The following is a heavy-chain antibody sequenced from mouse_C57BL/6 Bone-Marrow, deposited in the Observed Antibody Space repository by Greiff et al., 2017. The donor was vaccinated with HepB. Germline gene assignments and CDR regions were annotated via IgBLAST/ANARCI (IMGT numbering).Heavy chain of an antibody. Sequence: EVQVVESGGGLVKPGGSLKLSCAASGFTFSSYAMSWVRQTPEKRLEWVATISDGGSYTYYPDNVKGRFTISRDNAKNNLYLQMSHLKSEDTAMYYCARIYYERGYAMDYWGQGTSVTVSS. CDR3: ARIYYERGYAMDY. D-gene: IGHD1-1*01. V-gene: IGHV5-4*01. CDR1: GFTFSSYA. CDR2: ISDGGSYT. J-gene: IGHJ4*01.